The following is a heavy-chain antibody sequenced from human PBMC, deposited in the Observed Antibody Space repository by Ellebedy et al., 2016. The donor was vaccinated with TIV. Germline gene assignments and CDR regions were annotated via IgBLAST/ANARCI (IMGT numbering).Heavy chain of an antibody. CDR1: GFTFSSSW. D-gene: IGHD6-13*01. Sequence: GGSLRLXXAASGFTFSSSWMSWVRQAPGKGLEWVANIKQDGSEKYYVDSVKGRFTISRDNAKNSLYLQMNSLRAEDTAVYYCARDRTRIAAADVFDYWGQGTLVTVSS. CDR3: ARDRTRIAAADVFDY. V-gene: IGHV3-7*01. J-gene: IGHJ4*02. CDR2: IKQDGSEK.